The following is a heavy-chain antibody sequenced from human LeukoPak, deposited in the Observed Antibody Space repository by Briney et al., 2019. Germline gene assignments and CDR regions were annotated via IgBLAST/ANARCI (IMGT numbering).Heavy chain of an antibody. CDR2: ISSSSSYI. V-gene: IGHV3-21*01. Sequence: PGGSLRLSCAASGFTFSSYSMNWVRQAPGKGLEWVSSISSSSSYIYYADSVKGRFTISRDNAKNSLYLQMNSLRAEDTAVYYCARDRSGIAAAGGWLDPWGQGTLVTVSS. D-gene: IGHD6-13*01. J-gene: IGHJ5*02. CDR1: GFTFSSYS. CDR3: ARDRSGIAAAGGWLDP.